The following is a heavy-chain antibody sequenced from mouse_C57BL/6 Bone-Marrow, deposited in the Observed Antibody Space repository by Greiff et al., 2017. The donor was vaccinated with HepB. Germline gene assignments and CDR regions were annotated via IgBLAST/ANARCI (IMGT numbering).Heavy chain of an antibody. CDR3: ARDYYGSGDYAMDY. CDR2: ISDGGSYT. D-gene: IGHD1-1*01. J-gene: IGHJ4*01. Sequence: DVQLQESGGGLVKPGGSLKLSCAASGFTFSSYAMSWVRQTPEKRLEWVATISDGGSYTYYPDNVKGRFTISRDNAKNNLYLQMSHLKSEDTAMYYCARDYYGSGDYAMDYWGQGTSVTVSS. CDR1: GFTFSSYA. V-gene: IGHV5-4*01.